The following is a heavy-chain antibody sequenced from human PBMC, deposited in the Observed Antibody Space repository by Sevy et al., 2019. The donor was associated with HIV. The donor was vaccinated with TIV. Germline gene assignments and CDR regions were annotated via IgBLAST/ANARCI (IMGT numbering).Heavy chain of an antibody. CDR1: GCTFSSYN. CDR2: ISSGSGYI. D-gene: IGHD3-3*01. J-gene: IGHJ6*02. CDR3: TRDRTILEGRYGMDV. V-gene: IGHV3-21*01. Sequence: GGSLRLSCAASGCTFSSYNMNWVRQTPGKGLEWVSFISSGSGYIYYADSVNGRFTISIDNAKNSLYLQMNRLRAEDTAMYYCTRDRTILEGRYGMDVWGQGTTVTVSS.